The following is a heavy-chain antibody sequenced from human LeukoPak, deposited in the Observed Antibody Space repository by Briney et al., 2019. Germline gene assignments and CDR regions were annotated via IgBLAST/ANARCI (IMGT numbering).Heavy chain of an antibody. V-gene: IGHV3-43*01. D-gene: IGHD3-3*01. CDR2: ITWKSHRT. CDR3: ASDVGYRSLGY. Sequence: GGSLRLSCAASGFTFDDNTMHWVRQTPGRGLEWVSFITWKSHRTHYADSVRGRLTVSRDNSKDSMHLEMNSLKTEDTGLYHCASDVGYRSLGYLGQGTLVTVSS. CDR1: GFTFDDNT. J-gene: IGHJ4*02.